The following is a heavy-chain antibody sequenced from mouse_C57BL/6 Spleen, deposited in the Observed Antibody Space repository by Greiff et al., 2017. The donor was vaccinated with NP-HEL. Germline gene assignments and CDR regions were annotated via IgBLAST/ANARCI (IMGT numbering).Heavy chain of an antibody. CDR3: ARDPYDSYWYFDV. CDR1: GYTFTSYW. CDR2: IHPNSGST. J-gene: IGHJ1*03. D-gene: IGHD2-4*01. V-gene: IGHV1-64*01. Sequence: VKLQQPGAELVKPGASVKLSCKASGYTFTSYWMHWVKQRPGQGLEWIGMIHPNSGSTNYNEKFKSKATLTVDKSSSTAYMQLSSLTSEDSAVYYCARDPYDSYWYFDVWGTGTTVTVSS.